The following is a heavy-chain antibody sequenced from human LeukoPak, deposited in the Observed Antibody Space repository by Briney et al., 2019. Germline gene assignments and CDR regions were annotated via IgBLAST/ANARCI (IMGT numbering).Heavy chain of an antibody. V-gene: IGHV1-2*02. Sequence: GASVKVSCKAFADTFTVYHVYWVRQAPGLGAQGLEWMGWVTPSSGWRRYSQRFQGRVAMTSDTSTSTVYMEMTRLTSDDTGIYLCATIGVSGSYWYFAQWGQGTLVTVSS. CDR3: ATIGVSGSYWYFAQ. CDR1: ADTFTVYH. J-gene: IGHJ4*02. CDR2: VTPSSGWR. D-gene: IGHD2-15*01.